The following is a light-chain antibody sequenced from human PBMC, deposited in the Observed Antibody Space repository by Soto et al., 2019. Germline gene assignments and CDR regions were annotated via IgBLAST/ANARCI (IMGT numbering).Light chain of an antibody. CDR3: SSYARGSTLYV. J-gene: IGLJ1*01. Sequence: QSVLAQPASVSGSPGQSITISCTGTSSDVGGYNYVSWYQHHPGKAPKLMISEVSIRPSGVSNRFSGSKSGNTASLTISGLQAEDEADYYCSSYARGSTLYVFGAGTKVTVL. CDR1: SSDVGGYNY. V-gene: IGLV2-14*01. CDR2: EVS.